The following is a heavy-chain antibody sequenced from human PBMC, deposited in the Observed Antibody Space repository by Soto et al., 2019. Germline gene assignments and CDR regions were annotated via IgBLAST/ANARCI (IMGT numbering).Heavy chain of an antibody. Sequence: QVQLQESGPGLVKPSETLSLTCTVSGGSISSYYWSWIRQPPGKGLEWVGYIYYSGSTNYNPSLRSRVTISVDTSKNHFSLKLSSVTAADPAVYYCARRPLQGYCSGCSCYSNWYFGLWGRGTLVTVSS. CDR3: ARRPLQGYCSGCSCYSNWYFGL. CDR2: IYYSGST. D-gene: IGHD2-15*01. V-gene: IGHV4-59*08. J-gene: IGHJ2*01. CDR1: GGSISSYY.